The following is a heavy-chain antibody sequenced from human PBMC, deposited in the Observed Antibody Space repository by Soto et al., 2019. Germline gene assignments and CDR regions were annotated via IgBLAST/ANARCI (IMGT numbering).Heavy chain of an antibody. D-gene: IGHD3-10*01. J-gene: IGHJ6*02. V-gene: IGHV4-31*03. Sequence: QVQLQESGPGLVKPSQTLSLTCTVSGGSISSGGYYWSWIRQHPGKGLEGIGYIYYSGSTYYNPSLTRRVTISVDTSKNQFSLKLSSVTAAETAVYYCARYLRGGSYGMDVWGQGTTVTVSS. CDR2: IYYSGST. CDR3: ARYLRGGSYGMDV. CDR1: GGSISSGGYY.